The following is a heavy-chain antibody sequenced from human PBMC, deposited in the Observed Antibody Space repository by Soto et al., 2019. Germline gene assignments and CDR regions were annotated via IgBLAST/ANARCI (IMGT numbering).Heavy chain of an antibody. Sequence: PGGSLRLSCEVSGLTFSSYAMGWVRQAPGKGLQWVSAISGSGGSTYYADSVKGRFTISRDNSKNTLYLQMNSLRAEDTAVYYCAKEATENYYDSSGYFYWGQGTLVTVSS. CDR1: GLTFSSYA. J-gene: IGHJ4*02. CDR2: ISGSGGST. D-gene: IGHD3-22*01. V-gene: IGHV3-23*01. CDR3: AKEATENYYDSSGYFY.